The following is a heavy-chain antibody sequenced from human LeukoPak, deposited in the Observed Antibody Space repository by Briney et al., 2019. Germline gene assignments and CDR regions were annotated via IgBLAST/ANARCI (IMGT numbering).Heavy chain of an antibody. J-gene: IGHJ4*02. CDR3: ARGQRITGTGTYDY. D-gene: IGHD1-7*01. Sequence: VGSLRLSCAASGFTFSSYAMHWVRAAPRKGLEWVAVISYDGGDKYYADSVKGRFTISRDNSKNTLYLQMNSLRAEDTAVYYCARGQRITGTGTYDYWGQGTLVTVSS. CDR2: ISYDGGDK. CDR1: GFTFSSYA. V-gene: IGHV3-30-3*01.